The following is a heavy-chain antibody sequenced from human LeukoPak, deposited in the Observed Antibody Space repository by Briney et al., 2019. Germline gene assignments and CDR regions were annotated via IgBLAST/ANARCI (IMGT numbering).Heavy chain of an antibody. CDR3: AGLGGYCTNAVCYSTFDI. Sequence: SETLSLTCTVSGGSISSYYWSWLRQPAGKGLEWIGRVYTSGNANYNPSLKSRVTMSLDTSKNQFSLKLNSVTAADTAVYYCAGLGGYCTNAVCYSTFDIWGQGTMLTVSS. V-gene: IGHV4-4*07. CDR1: GGSISSYY. J-gene: IGHJ3*02. D-gene: IGHD2-8*01. CDR2: VYTSGNA.